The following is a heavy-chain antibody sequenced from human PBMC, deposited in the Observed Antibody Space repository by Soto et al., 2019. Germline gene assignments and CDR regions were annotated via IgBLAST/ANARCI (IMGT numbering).Heavy chain of an antibody. CDR1: GYAFSNND. CDR2: MNPNSGNG. V-gene: IGHV1-8*01. Sequence: ASVKVSCKASGYAFSNNDISWVRQSTGQELEWMGWMNPNSGNGGYAQKFQGRVTMTRDTSTSTAYMELSSLASDDTAIYYCARMATSGTLNWFDPWGQGTLVTVSS. CDR3: ARMATSGTLNWFDP. J-gene: IGHJ5*02.